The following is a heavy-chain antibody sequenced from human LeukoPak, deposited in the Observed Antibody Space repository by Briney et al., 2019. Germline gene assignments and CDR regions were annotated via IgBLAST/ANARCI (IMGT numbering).Heavy chain of an antibody. CDR1: GITFSTYA. D-gene: IGHD6-6*01. CDR2: IKQDGSEK. Sequence: GGSLRLSCAAAGITFSTYAMTWVRQAPGKGLEWVANIKQDGSEKYYVDSVKGRFTISRDNAKDSLFLQMNSLRAEDTAVYYCARDRGFEYSDTGSFDYWGQGTLVTVSS. J-gene: IGHJ4*02. V-gene: IGHV3-7*01. CDR3: ARDRGFEYSDTGSFDY.